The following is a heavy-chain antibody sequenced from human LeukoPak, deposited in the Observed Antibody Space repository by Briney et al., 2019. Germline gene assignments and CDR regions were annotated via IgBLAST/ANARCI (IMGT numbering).Heavy chain of an antibody. V-gene: IGHV3-53*01. Sequence: PGGSLRLSCAVSGFTFSNTYMSWVRQAPGKGLEWVSLIYPNGNIYYADSVKGRFTISRDNSKNTLFLQTNSLRAEDTAIYYCARTFVSGDGYKVGYFDYWGQGTLVTVSS. CDR1: GFTFSNTY. CDR3: ARTFVSGDGYKVGYFDY. D-gene: IGHD5-24*01. J-gene: IGHJ4*02. CDR2: IYPNGNI.